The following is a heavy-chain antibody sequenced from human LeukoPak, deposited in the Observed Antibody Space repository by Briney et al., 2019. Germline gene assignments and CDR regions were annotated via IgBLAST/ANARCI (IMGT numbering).Heavy chain of an antibody. J-gene: IGHJ4*02. D-gene: IGHD6-13*01. Sequence: ASVKVSCKASGYTFTSYGISWVRQAPGQGLEWMGWISAYNGNTNYAQTLQGRVTMTTDTSTSTAYIELRSLRSDDTAVYYCARKRRSSSWYFDYWGQGTLVTVSS. CDR1: GYTFTSYG. CDR3: ARKRRSSSWYFDY. CDR2: ISAYNGNT. V-gene: IGHV1-18*04.